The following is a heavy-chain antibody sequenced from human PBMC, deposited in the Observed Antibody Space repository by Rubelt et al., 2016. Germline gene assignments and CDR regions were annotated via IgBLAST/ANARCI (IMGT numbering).Heavy chain of an antibody. J-gene: IGHJ6*02. V-gene: IGHV4-39*01. CDR2: IYYSGST. Sequence: QLQLQESGPGLVKPSETLSLTSTVSGGSISSSSYYWGWIRQPPGKGLEWIGSIYYSGSTYYNPSIKSRVTISVDTSKNQFSLKLSSVTAADTAVYYCARHHDYGGNLLSHYYYYYGMDVWGQGTTVTVSS. D-gene: IGHD4-23*01. CDR1: GGSISSSSYY. CDR3: ARHHDYGGNLLSHYYYYYGMDV.